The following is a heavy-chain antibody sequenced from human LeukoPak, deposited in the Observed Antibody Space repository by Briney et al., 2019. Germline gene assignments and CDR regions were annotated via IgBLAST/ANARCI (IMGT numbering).Heavy chain of an antibody. J-gene: IGHJ1*01. CDR2: MSPKSANT. CDR3: ARGGLSGSYYDYFHH. Sequence: ASVKVSCKASGYTFTSYDINWVRQASGQGLEWMGWMSPKSANTGYAQKFQGRVTITRDTSISTAYMELSRLRSDDTAVYYCARGGLSGSYYDYFHHWGQGTLVTVSS. D-gene: IGHD1-26*01. V-gene: IGHV1-8*03. CDR1: GYTFTSYD.